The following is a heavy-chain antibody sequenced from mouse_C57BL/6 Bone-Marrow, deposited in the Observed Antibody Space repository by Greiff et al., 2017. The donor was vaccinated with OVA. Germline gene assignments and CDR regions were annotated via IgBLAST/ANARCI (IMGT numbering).Heavy chain of an antibody. CDR1: GYTFTSYG. V-gene: IGHV1-81*01. CDR2: IYPRSGNT. J-gene: IGHJ2*01. D-gene: IGHD1-1*01. CDR3: ASEVYYGSSYSY. Sequence: QVHVKQSGAELARPGASVKLSCKASGYTFTSYGISWVKQRTGQGLEWIGEIYPRSGNTYYNEKFKGKATLTADKSSSTAYMELRSLTSEDSAVYFCASEVYYGSSYSYWGQGTTLTVSS.